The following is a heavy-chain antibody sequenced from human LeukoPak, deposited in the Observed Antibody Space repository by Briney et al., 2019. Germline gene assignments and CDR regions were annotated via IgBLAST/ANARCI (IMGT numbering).Heavy chain of an antibody. Sequence: GGSLRLSCAASGFSFSNSAMNWVRQAPGKGLEWVSSISSSSSYIYYADSVKGRFTISRDNAKNSLYLQMNSLRAEDTAVYYCARLLAAAGGFDYWGQGTLVTVSS. V-gene: IGHV3-21*01. CDR2: ISSSSSYI. D-gene: IGHD6-13*01. CDR3: ARLLAAAGGFDY. J-gene: IGHJ4*02. CDR1: GFSFSNSA.